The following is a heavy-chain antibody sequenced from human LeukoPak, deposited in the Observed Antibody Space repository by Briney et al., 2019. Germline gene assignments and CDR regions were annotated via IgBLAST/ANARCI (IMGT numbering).Heavy chain of an antibody. D-gene: IGHD1-26*01. V-gene: IGHV4-39*01. Sequence: SETLSLTCTVSGGSISSSSYYWGWIRQPPGKGLEWIGTIYYSGSTYYNPSLNSRVTISVDTSENQFSLKLSSVTAADTAVYYCARQGNRGIYFLPFDYWGQGTLVTVSS. CDR2: IYYSGST. CDR1: GGSISSSSYY. J-gene: IGHJ4*02. CDR3: ARQGNRGIYFLPFDY.